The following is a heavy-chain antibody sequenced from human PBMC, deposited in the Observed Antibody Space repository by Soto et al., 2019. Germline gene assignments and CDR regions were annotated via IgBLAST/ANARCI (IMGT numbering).Heavy chain of an antibody. D-gene: IGHD6-19*01. CDR3: VRFGSGWNY. CDR2: IYYRSKWYY. CDR1: GDSVSSNSAG. Sequence: QVQLQQSGPGLVKPSQTLSLTCAISGDSVSSNSAGWNWIRQSPSRGLEWLGRIYYRSKWYYEYAVSVKSRITINPDTSKNQFSLQLNSVTPEDTAVYYCVRFGSGWNYWGQGSLVTVSS. J-gene: IGHJ4*02. V-gene: IGHV6-1*01.